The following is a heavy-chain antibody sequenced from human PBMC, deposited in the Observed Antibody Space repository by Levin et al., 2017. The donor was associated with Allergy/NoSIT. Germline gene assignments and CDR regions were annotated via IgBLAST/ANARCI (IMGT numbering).Heavy chain of an antibody. CDR2: INWKGGRK. J-gene: IGHJ4*02. Sequence: LSLTCAASGFTFDDYGMNWVRQAPGKGLEWVSGINWKGGRKGYADSVKGRFTISRDNAKNSLYLQMNSLRAEDTALYYCASDKGIAVAGGCDYWGQGTLVTVSS. D-gene: IGHD6-19*01. CDR3: ASDKGIAVAGGCDY. V-gene: IGHV3-20*04. CDR1: GFTFDDYG.